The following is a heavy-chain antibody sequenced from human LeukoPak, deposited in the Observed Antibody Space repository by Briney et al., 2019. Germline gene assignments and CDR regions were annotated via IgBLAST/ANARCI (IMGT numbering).Heavy chain of an antibody. V-gene: IGHV1-2*04. Sequence: GASVKVSCKASGGTFSSYAISWVRQAPGQGLEWMGWINPNSGGTNYAQKFQGWVTMTRDTSISTAYMELSRLRSDDTAVYYCARDISRGLWELRQGDYWGQGTLVTVSS. J-gene: IGHJ4*02. D-gene: IGHD1-26*01. CDR3: ARDISRGLWELRQGDY. CDR2: INPNSGGT. CDR1: GGTFSSYA.